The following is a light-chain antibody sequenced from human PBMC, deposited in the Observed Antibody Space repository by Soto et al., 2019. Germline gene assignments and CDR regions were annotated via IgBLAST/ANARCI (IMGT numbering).Light chain of an antibody. CDR2: DAS. CDR3: QQNYTYWT. Sequence: DIRVTQSPSTLSAYVRDRVTITCLASQSIRKWLALYQQSTGTDPNLLVYDASSLESGVRSRFSGSGSGTEFSLTIPNLQAFEFSSYQRQQNYTYWTVGQGTKVDIK. CDR1: QSIRKW. J-gene: IGKJ1*01. V-gene: IGKV1-5*01.